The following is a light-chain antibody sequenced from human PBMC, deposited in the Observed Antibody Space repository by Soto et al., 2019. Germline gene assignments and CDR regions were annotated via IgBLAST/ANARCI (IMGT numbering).Light chain of an antibody. CDR2: KAS. Sequence: DIQMTQSPSTLSASVGDRVIITCRASQSISSWLAWYQQKPGKAPNLLIYKASTLKSGVPSRFSGSGSGTECTLNISSLQPDDFATYYCQQYDNDSWTFGQGTKVEIK. V-gene: IGKV1-5*03. CDR3: QQYDNDSWT. J-gene: IGKJ1*01. CDR1: QSISSW.